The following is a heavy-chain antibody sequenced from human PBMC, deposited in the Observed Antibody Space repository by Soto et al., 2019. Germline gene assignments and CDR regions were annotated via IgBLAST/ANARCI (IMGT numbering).Heavy chain of an antibody. D-gene: IGHD4-17*01. J-gene: IGHJ4*02. CDR2: IYYSGST. V-gene: IGHV4-30-4*01. Sequence: SETLSLTCTVSGFSISSGYYYLSWIRQPPGKGLEWIGYIYYSGSTYYNPSLKSRVTISVDTSKNQFSLKLSSVTAADTAVYYCASLSYGDYVFDYWGQGTLVTVSS. CDR3: ASLSYGDYVFDY. CDR1: GFSISSGYYY.